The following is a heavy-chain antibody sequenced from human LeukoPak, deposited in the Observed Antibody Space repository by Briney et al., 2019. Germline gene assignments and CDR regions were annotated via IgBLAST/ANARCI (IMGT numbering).Heavy chain of an antibody. V-gene: IGHV3-21*01. CDR1: GFTFSSYS. CDR2: ISSSSSYI. Sequence: GGSLRLSCAASGFTFSSYSMNWVRQAPGKGLESVSSISSSSSYIYYADSVKGRFTISRDNAKNSLYLQMNSLRAEDTAVYYCARDPTTVTFYYYMDVWGKGTTVTVSS. J-gene: IGHJ6*03. CDR3: ARDPTTVTFYYYMDV. D-gene: IGHD4-17*01.